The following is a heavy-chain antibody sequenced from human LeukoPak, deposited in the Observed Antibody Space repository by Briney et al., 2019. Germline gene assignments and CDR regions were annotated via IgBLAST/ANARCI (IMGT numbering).Heavy chain of an antibody. CDR3: SRQVARAAGHTIYFLH. CDR2: LYYRGTT. Sequence: PSETLSLTCTVSGGSVSSNSYYWGWIRQPPGKGLEWIGSLYYRGTTYYNPSLKSRVTISIDTSKNQFSLKLNSVTAPDTAVYYCSRQVARAAGHTIYFLHWGQGTLVTVSS. D-gene: IGHD6-13*01. J-gene: IGHJ1*01. V-gene: IGHV4-39*01. CDR1: GGSVSSNSYY.